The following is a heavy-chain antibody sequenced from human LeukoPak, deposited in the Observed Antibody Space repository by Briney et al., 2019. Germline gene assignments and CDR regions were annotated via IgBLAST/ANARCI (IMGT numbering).Heavy chain of an antibody. V-gene: IGHV4-31*11. CDR2: IYYSGST. J-gene: IGHJ4*02. D-gene: IGHD6-13*01. CDR1: GGSFSGYY. CDR3: AREPRSIAAAGIVDY. Sequence: SETLSLTCAVYGGSFSGYYWSWIRQHPGKGLEWIGYIYYSGSTYYNPSLKSRVTISVDTSKNQFSLKLSSVTAADTAVYYCAREPRSIAAAGIVDYWGRGTLVTVSS.